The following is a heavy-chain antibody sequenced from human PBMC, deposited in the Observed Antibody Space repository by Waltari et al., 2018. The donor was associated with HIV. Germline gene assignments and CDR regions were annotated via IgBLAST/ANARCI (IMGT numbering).Heavy chain of an antibody. V-gene: IGHV3-66*01. Sequence: EVQLVESGGGLVQPGGSLRLSCAASGFTVSNNYMNWVRQAPWKGLEWVSIIYSGGNTYFADAVKGRFTISRDKSKNTLYLQMNGLRAEDTAVYYCAKTKLRHGGGYHGMDVWGQGTTVTVSS. CDR1: GFTVSNNY. J-gene: IGHJ6*02. CDR3: AKTKLRHGGGYHGMDV. D-gene: IGHD3-3*01. CDR2: IYSGGNT.